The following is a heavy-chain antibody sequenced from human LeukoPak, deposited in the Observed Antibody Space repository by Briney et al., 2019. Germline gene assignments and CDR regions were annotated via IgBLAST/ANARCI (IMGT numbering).Heavy chain of an antibody. Sequence: GGSLRLSCAASGFTFSSYSMNWVRQAPGKGLEWVAVISYDGSNKYYADSVKGRFTISRDNSKNTLYLQMNSLRAEDTAVYYCARDSLYSSSWYFDYWGQGTLVTVSS. CDR1: GFTFSSYS. CDR2: ISYDGSNK. D-gene: IGHD6-13*01. CDR3: ARDSLYSSSWYFDY. J-gene: IGHJ4*02. V-gene: IGHV3-30*03.